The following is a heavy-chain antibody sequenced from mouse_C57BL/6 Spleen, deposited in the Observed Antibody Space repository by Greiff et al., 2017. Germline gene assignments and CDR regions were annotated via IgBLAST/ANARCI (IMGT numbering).Heavy chain of an antibody. J-gene: IGHJ2*01. Sequence: QVQLQQSGPELVKPGASVKISCKASGYSFTSYYIHWVKQRPGQGLEWIGWIYPGSGNTKYNEKFKGKATLTADTSSSTAYMQLSSLTSEDSAVYYWARYPAQAYYFDYWGQGTTLTVSS. CDR3: ARYPAQAYYFDY. D-gene: IGHD3-2*02. V-gene: IGHV1-66*01. CDR1: GYSFTSYY. CDR2: IYPGSGNT.